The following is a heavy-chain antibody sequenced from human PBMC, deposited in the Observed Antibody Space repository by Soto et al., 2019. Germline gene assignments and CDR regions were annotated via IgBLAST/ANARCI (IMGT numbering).Heavy chain of an antibody. Sequence: PSETLSLTCAVYGGSFSGYYWSWIRQPPGKGLEWIGEINHSGSTNYNPSLKSRVTISVDTSKNQFSLKLSSVTAADTAVYCCARARPDILTGTAYYYMDVWGKGTTVTVSS. CDR3: ARARPDILTGTAYYYMDV. J-gene: IGHJ6*03. V-gene: IGHV4-34*01. D-gene: IGHD3-9*01. CDR1: GGSFSGYY. CDR2: INHSGST.